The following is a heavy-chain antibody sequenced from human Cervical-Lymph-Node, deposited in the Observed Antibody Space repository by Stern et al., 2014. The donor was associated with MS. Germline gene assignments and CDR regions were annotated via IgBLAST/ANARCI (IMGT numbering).Heavy chain of an antibody. Sequence: VQLVQSGAAVKKPGTSVKVSCKASGYTLTNHYIHWMRQAPGQGLEWMGIVSPSSGTTAYAQRFQGRVSMTRDTSTTTFYLDLSNLTSEDTAVYFCARDIAAAATGFDYWGQGTLVTVSS. CDR1: GYTLTNHY. V-gene: IGHV1-46*01. CDR3: ARDIAAAATGFDY. D-gene: IGHD6-13*01. J-gene: IGHJ4*02. CDR2: VSPSSGTT.